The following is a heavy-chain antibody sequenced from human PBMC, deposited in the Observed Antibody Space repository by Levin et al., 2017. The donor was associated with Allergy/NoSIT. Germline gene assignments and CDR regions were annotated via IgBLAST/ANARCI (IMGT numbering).Heavy chain of an antibody. J-gene: IGHJ6*02. D-gene: IGHD3-22*01. V-gene: IGHV3-33*01. Sequence: SCTASGFTFRSYGMYWVRQAPGRGLEWVAVIWYDGSNQYYLDSVEGRFTISRDNSKNTLYLEMNSLRVEDTAVYYCARGMAHCYDGSAWSHLIDYYAMDVWGQRTTVAVSS. CDR3: ARGMAHCYDGSAWSHLIDYYAMDV. CDR1: GFTFRSYG. CDR2: IWYDGSNQ.